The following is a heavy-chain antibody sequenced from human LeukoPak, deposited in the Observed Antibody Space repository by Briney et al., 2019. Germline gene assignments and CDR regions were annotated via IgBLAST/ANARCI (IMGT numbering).Heavy chain of an antibody. V-gene: IGHV3-30*18. CDR2: ISYDGSNK. CDR3: AKVTGDYGLYCFDY. J-gene: IGHJ4*02. D-gene: IGHD4-17*01. CDR1: GFTLSRYG. Sequence: TGGSLRLSCAASGFTLSRYGMHWVRQARGKGLEGVAVISYDGSNKYYADSVKGRFTISKDNSKNTLYLQMNSLRAEDTAVYYCAKVTGDYGLYCFDYWGQGTLVTVSS.